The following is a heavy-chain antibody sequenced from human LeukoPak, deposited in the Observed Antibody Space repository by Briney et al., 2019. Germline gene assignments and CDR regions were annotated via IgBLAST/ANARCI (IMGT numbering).Heavy chain of an antibody. Sequence: ASVKVSCKASGGTFSSYAISWVRQAPGQGLEWMGGIIPIFGTANYAQKFQGRVTITTDESTSTAYMELSSLRSEDTAVYYCASGGRGGILIDYWGQGTLVTVYS. CDR1: GGTFSSYA. J-gene: IGHJ4*02. CDR2: IIPIFGTA. V-gene: IGHV1-69*05. CDR3: ASGGRGGILIDY. D-gene: IGHD3-16*01.